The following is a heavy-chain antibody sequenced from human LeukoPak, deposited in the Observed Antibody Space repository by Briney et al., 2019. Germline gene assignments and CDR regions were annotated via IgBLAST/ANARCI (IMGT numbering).Heavy chain of an antibody. Sequence: GESLKISCKGSGYSFTSYWIGWVRQMPGKGLEWMGIIYPGDSDTRYSPSFQGQITISADKSISTAYLQWSSLKASDTAIYYCARQGAAGKYYYYYMDVWGKGTTVTVSS. CDR2: IYPGDSDT. V-gene: IGHV5-51*01. CDR1: GYSFTSYW. CDR3: ARQGAAGKYYYYYMDV. D-gene: IGHD6-13*01. J-gene: IGHJ6*03.